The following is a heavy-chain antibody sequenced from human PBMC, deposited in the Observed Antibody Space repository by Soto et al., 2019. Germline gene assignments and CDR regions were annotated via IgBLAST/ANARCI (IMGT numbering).Heavy chain of an antibody. J-gene: IGHJ4*02. CDR3: ARADFDFWSGYSPFDY. CDR2: ISPYNGNT. Sequence: QVQLVQSRAEVKKPGASVKVSCKASGYTLTSYGISWVRQAPGQGLEWVGWISPYNGNTTYARKPQDRVTLTTDTSTSTAYMELRSLRPDDTAVYYCARADFDFWSGYSPFDYWGQGTLVTVSS. V-gene: IGHV1-18*01. CDR1: GYTLTSYG. D-gene: IGHD3-3*01.